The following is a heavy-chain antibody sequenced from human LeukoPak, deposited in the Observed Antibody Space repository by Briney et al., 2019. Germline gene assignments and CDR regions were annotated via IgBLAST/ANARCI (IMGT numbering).Heavy chain of an antibody. V-gene: IGHV1-2*02. D-gene: IGHD3-22*01. CDR2: INPNSGGT. CDR1: GYTFTGYY. Sequence: ASVKVSCKASGYTFTGYYMHWVQQAPGQGLEWMGWINPNSGGTNYAQKFQGRVTMTRDTSISTAYMELSRLRSDDTAVYYCARATDSSGYYFDYWGQGTLVTVSA. CDR3: ARATDSSGYYFDY. J-gene: IGHJ4*02.